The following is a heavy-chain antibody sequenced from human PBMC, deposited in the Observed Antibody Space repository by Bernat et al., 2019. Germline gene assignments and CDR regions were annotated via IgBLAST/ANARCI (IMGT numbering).Heavy chain of an antibody. CDR3: ARDVRWLRLGTNAPFDY. D-gene: IGHD5-12*01. CDR2: IWYDGSNK. J-gene: IGHJ4*02. CDR1: GFTFSSYG. V-gene: IGHV3-33*01. Sequence: QVQLVESGGGVVQPGRSLRLSCAASGFTFSSYGMHWVRQAPGKGLEWVAVIWYDGSNKYYADSVKGRFTISRDNSKNTLYLQMNSLRAEDTTVYYCARDVRWLRLGTNAPFDYWGQGTLVTVSS.